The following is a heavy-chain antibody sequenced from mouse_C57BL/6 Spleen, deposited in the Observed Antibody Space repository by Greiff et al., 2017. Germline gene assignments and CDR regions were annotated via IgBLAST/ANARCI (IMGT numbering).Heavy chain of an antibody. CDR2: ISYDGSN. CDR3: ARAAYYYAPWFAY. Sequence: EVKLVESGPGLVKPSQSLSLTCSVTGYSITSGYYWNWIRQFPGNKLEWMGYISYDGSNNYNPSLKNRISITRDTSKNQFFLKLNSVTTEDTATYYCARAAYYYAPWFAYWGQGTLVTVSA. V-gene: IGHV3-6*01. J-gene: IGHJ3*01. CDR1: GYSITSGYY. D-gene: IGHD1-1*01.